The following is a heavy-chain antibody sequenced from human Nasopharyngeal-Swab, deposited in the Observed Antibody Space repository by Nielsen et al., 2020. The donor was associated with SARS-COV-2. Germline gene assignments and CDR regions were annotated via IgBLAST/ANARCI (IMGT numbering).Heavy chain of an antibody. D-gene: IGHD5-12*01. V-gene: IGHV3-23*01. CDR2: ISGSDYST. CDR1: GFTFNTYA. Sequence: GGSLRPSCAASGFTFNTYAISWVRQAPGKGLEWVSVISGSDYSTKYADSVKGRFTISRDNSKNTVNLQMNSLRAEDTAIYYCAKDRDSGDDSDDYYHYYGMDVWGQGTTVTVSS. CDR3: AKDRDSGDDSDDYYHYYGMDV. J-gene: IGHJ6*02.